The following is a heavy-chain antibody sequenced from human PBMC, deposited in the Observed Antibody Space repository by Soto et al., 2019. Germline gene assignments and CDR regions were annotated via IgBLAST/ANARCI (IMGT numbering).Heavy chain of an antibody. CDR1: GGSVSSGSYY. D-gene: IGHD2-15*01. CDR2: IYYTGST. V-gene: IGHV4-31*03. J-gene: IGHJ5*02. CDR3: ARQDRVVVEGRWFDP. Sequence: SETLSLTCTVSGGSVSSGSYYWSWIRQHPGRGLEWIGYIYYTGSTYYNPSLKSRLAISVDTPKNQFSLKLTSVTAADTAVYYCARQDRVVVEGRWFDPWGQGTLVTVSS.